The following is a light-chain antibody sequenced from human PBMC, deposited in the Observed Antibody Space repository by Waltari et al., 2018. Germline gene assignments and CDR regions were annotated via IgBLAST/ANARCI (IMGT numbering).Light chain of an antibody. Sequence: QSALTQPASVSGSPGQSITISCTGPSSDVGGYNYVSWYQQHPGKAPKLLISGVSKRPPWVSNPFSGSRSGNTASLTISGLQAEDEADYYCSSYTSTNTYVIFGGGTKLSVL. CDR1: SSDVGGYNY. V-gene: IGLV2-14*01. J-gene: IGLJ2*01. CDR3: SSYTSTNTYVI. CDR2: GVS.